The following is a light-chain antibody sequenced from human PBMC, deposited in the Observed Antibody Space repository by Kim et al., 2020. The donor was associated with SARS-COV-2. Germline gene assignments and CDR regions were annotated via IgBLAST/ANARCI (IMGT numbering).Light chain of an antibody. Sequence: DIQMTQSASTLSASVGDTGTITCRASQTITSRLAWYQQKPGKAPKLLIYKASSLESGVPSRFSGSGSGTEFTLTISSLQPDDFATYYCQQYNSYCSFGGGTKVDIK. V-gene: IGKV1-5*03. CDR3: QQYNSYCS. CDR1: QTITSR. CDR2: KAS. J-gene: IGKJ4*01.